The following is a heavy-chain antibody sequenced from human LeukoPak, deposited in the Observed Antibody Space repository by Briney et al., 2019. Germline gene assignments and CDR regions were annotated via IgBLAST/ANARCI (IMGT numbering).Heavy chain of an antibody. J-gene: IGHJ1*01. CDR2: IYYSGST. CDR3: ARVPIYCGGDCRAEYFQH. Sequence: PSETLSLTCTVSGGSISSSSYYWGWIRQPPGKGLEWIGSIYYSGSTYYNPSLKSRVTISVDTSKNQFSLKLSSVTAADTAVYYCARVPIYCGGDCRAEYFQHWGQGTLVTVSS. V-gene: IGHV4-39*07. CDR1: GGSISSSSYY. D-gene: IGHD2-21*02.